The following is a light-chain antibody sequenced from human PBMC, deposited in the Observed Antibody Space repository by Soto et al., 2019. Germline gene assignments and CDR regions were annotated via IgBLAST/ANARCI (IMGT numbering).Light chain of an antibody. CDR3: QQYNNWPRT. CDR1: QSVLHRSNGNSY. CDR2: WSS. V-gene: IGKV4-1*01. Sequence: DIVMTQSPDFLAVSLGERATIKCRSSQSVLHRSNGNSYVAWYQQKPGQPPKLLIYWSSTRESGVPDRFSGSGSGTDFTLTVNSLQAEDAAVYYCQQYNNWPRTFGQGTKVEIK. J-gene: IGKJ1*01.